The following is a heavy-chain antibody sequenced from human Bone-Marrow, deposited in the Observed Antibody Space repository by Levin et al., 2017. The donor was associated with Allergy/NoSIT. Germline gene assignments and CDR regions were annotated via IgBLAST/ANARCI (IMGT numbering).Heavy chain of an antibody. CDR3: ARGPTYCSGGSCYAAWFDP. D-gene: IGHD2-15*01. J-gene: IGHJ5*02. CDR2: IYHSGST. V-gene: IGHV4-38-2*01. CDR1: GYSISSGYY. Sequence: KPSETLSLTCAVSGYSISSGYYWGWIRQPPGKGLEWIGSIYHSGSTYYNPSLKSRVTISVDTSKNQFSLKLSSVTAADTAVYYCARGPTYCSGGSCYAAWFDPWGQGTLVTVSS.